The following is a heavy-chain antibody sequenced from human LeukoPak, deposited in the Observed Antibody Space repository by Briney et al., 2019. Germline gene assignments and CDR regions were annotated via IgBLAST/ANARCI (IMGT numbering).Heavy chain of an antibody. D-gene: IGHD3-10*01. CDR3: TRGGEEPFDY. Sequence: GGSLRLSCAGSGFTFTRFWMHWVRQAPGKGLVWVSRINVEGTTTTYADSVEGRFTISRYENTLYLQMNHLRVDDTAVYYCTRGGEEPFDYWGQGTLVTVSS. V-gene: IGHV3-74*01. CDR2: INVEGTTT. CDR1: GFTFTRFW. J-gene: IGHJ4*02.